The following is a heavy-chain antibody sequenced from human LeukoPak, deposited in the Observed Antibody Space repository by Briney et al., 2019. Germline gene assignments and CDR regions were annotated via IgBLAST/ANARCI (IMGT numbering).Heavy chain of an antibody. Sequence: GRSLRLSCAASGFTFDDYAMHWVRQAPGKGLEWVSRINSDGSSTSYADSVKGRFTISRDNAKNTLYLQMNSLRAEDTAVYYCARGAGDYWGQGTLVTVSS. CDR1: GFTFDDYA. V-gene: IGHV3-74*01. CDR3: ARGAGDY. CDR2: INSDGSST. J-gene: IGHJ4*02.